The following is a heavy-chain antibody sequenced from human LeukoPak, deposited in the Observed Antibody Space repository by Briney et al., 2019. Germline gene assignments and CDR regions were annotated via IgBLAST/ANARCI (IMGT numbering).Heavy chain of an antibody. D-gene: IGHD3-10*01. CDR2: IYPSGTT. V-gene: IGHV4-4*07. CDR3: ARTLVRGVFAWFDP. J-gene: IGHJ5*02. Sequence: PSETLSLTCTVSGDSISRYYWSWLRQPAGKGLECIGRIYPSGTTKYNPSLKSRVTMSVDTSKNQFSPKLSPVTAADTAVYYCARTLVRGVFAWFDPWGQGTLVIVSS. CDR1: GDSISRYY.